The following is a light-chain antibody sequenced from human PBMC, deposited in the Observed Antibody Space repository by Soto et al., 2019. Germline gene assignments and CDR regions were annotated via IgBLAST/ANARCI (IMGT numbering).Light chain of an antibody. V-gene: IGLV1-44*01. CDR1: SSNIGSNT. CDR3: EAWDDSLKGYV. Sequence: QSALTQPPSASGTPGQRVTISCSGSSSNIGSNTVNWYQQLPGTAPKLLIYSHNQRPSGVPDRFSGSKSGTSASLAISVLQSEDEADYYCEAWDDSLKGYVFGTGTKVTVL. CDR2: SHN. J-gene: IGLJ1*01.